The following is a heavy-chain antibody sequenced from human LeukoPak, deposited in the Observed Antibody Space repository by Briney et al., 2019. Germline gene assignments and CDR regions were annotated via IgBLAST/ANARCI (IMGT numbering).Heavy chain of an antibody. V-gene: IGHV3-9*03. Sequence: PGGSLRLSCAASGFTFDDYGMSWVRQAPGKGLEWVSGISWNSGSIGYADSVKGRFTISRDNAKNSLYLQMNSLRAEDMALYYCAKGSRAAAGMNDFDYWGQGTLVTVSS. CDR2: ISWNSGSI. J-gene: IGHJ4*02. CDR3: AKGSRAAAGMNDFDY. CDR1: GFTFDDYG. D-gene: IGHD6-13*01.